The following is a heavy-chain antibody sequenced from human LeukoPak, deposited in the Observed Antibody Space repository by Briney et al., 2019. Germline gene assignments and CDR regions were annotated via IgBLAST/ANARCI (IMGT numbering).Heavy chain of an antibody. CDR1: GFTFSKIW. J-gene: IGHJ4*02. D-gene: IGHD1-26*01. CDR2: ISSSYI. Sequence: PGGSLRLSCAASGFTFSKIWMSWVRQAPGKGLEWVSSISSSYIYYADSVKGRFTISRDNAKNSLYLQMNSLRAEDTAVYYCARYSFDYWGQGTLVTVSS. CDR3: ARYSFDY. V-gene: IGHV3-21*01.